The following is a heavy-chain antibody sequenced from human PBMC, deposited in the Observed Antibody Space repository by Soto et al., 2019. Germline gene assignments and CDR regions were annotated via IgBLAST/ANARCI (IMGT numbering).Heavy chain of an antibody. CDR2: ISGSGGST. CDR3: AKGTDYYGSGSYYNY. J-gene: IGHJ4*02. D-gene: IGHD3-10*01. CDR1: GFTFSSYA. Sequence: GGSLRLSCAASGFTFSSYAMSWVRQAPGKGLEWVSAISGSGGSTYYADSVKGRFTISSDNSKNTLYLQMNSLRAEDTAVYYCAKGTDYYGSGSYYNYWGQGTLVTVSS. V-gene: IGHV3-23*01.